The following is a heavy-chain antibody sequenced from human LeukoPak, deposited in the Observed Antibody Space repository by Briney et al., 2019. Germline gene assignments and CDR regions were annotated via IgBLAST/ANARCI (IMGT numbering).Heavy chain of an antibody. D-gene: IGHD5-24*01. Sequence: GGSLRLSCAASGFTFSTYTMHWVRQAPGKGLEWVAFVSYDGNNKNYADSVKGRFTISRDNSKNTLYLQMNSLRTEDTAVYYCARRMAANAFDIWGQGTMVTVSS. CDR3: ARRMAANAFDI. J-gene: IGHJ3*02. CDR2: VSYDGNNK. V-gene: IGHV3-30-3*01. CDR1: GFTFSTYT.